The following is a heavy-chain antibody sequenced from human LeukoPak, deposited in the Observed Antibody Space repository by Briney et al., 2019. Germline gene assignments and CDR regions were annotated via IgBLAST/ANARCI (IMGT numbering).Heavy chain of an antibody. CDR1: GYTFTSYG. CDR3: ARDRVMVDLGYCSGTSCPPPDWFDP. Sequence: GASVKVSCKASGYTFTSYGISWVRQAPGQGLEWMGWISAYNGNTNYAQNLQGRVTMTTDTSTSTAYMELRSLGSDDTAVYYCARDRVMVDLGYCSGTSCPPPDWFDPWGQGTLVTVSS. D-gene: IGHD2-2*01. V-gene: IGHV1-18*01. J-gene: IGHJ5*02. CDR2: ISAYNGNT.